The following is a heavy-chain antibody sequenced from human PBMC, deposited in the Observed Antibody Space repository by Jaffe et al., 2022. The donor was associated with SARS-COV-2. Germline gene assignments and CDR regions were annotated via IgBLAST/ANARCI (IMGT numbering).Heavy chain of an antibody. J-gene: IGHJ4*02. Sequence: QVQLVQSGAEMKRPGASVKVSCETSGYTFTNYDINWVRQATGQGLEWMGWMSPDSGKTGYAPKFQGRLTLTRDTSIATAYMELNTLNSEDTAVYYCARTPRWESGAWYYWGYFDFWGQGTLVTVSS. D-gene: IGHD6-19*01. CDR1: GYTFTNYD. CDR3: ARTPRWESGAWYYWGYFDF. V-gene: IGHV1-8*01. CDR2: MSPDSGKT.